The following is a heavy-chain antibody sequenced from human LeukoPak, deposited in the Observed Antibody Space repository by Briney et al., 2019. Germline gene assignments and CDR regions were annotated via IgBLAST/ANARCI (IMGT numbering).Heavy chain of an antibody. CDR2: IYPGDSET. CDR1: GYRFTNYW. J-gene: IGHJ4*02. Sequence: GESLKISCKGSGYRFTNYWIGWVRQMPGKGLEWMGIIYPGDSETRYSPSFQGQVTISADKSISTAYLQWSSLKASDTAMYYCARRRDLYSGSYYPFDYGGQGTLVTVSS. V-gene: IGHV5-51*01. CDR3: ARRRDLYSGSYYPFDY. D-gene: IGHD1-26*01.